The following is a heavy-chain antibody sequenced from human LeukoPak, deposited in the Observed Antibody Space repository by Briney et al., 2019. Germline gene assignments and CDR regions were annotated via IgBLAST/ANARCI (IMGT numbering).Heavy chain of an antibody. J-gene: IGHJ4*02. CDR1: GFTFSNHW. Sequence: GGSLRLSCVGSGFTFSNHWMTWVRQTPGKGLEWVGNVKQDGREQYYVDSVKGRFTISRDNAKNSLYLQMNSLRAEDTAVYYCARGPLIAAAGTWWGQGTLVTVSS. CDR3: ARGPLIAAAGTW. D-gene: IGHD6-13*01. CDR2: VKQDGREQ. V-gene: IGHV3-7*03.